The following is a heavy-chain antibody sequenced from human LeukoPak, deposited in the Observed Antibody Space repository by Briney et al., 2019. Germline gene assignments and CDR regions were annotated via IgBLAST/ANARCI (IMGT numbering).Heavy chain of an antibody. CDR1: GYNSISYG. D-gene: IGHD3-22*01. CDR3: ARAGTYYFDTSGYLVY. CDR2: ISVDNGNT. J-gene: IGHJ4*02. Sequence: EASVKVSCKASGYNSISYGISWVRQAPGQGLEWMGWISVDNGNTKYAQKFQGRVTMTTETSTSTAYMELRSLRSDDTAVYYCARAGTYYFDTSGYLVYWGQGTLVTVSS. V-gene: IGHV1-18*01.